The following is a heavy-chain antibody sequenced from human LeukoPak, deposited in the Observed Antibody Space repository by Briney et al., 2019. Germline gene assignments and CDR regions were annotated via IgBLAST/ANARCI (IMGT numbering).Heavy chain of an antibody. D-gene: IGHD5-18*01. Sequence: ARSLTLSCAVSGFIFSIHWMSWVRQPPGGGLGWVANIKQDGSEKIYVDSVKERFTISRDNAQNSLSLQMSSLRVEDTAVYYCVREGYIYGFNHGDYFDYWGQGTLVTVSS. V-gene: IGHV3-7*01. CDR2: IKQDGSEK. CDR3: VREGYIYGFNHGDYFDY. CDR1: GFIFSIHW. J-gene: IGHJ4*02.